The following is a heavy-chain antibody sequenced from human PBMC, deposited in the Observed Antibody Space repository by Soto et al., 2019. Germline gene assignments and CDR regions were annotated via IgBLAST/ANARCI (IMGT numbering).Heavy chain of an antibody. V-gene: IGHV3-7*03. CDR3: ARGGRWLQLADGAFDI. D-gene: IGHD5-12*01. J-gene: IGHJ3*02. CDR2: IKQDGSEK. CDR1: GFTFSSYW. Sequence: GGSLRLSCAASGFTFSSYWMSWVRQAPGKGLEWVANIKQDGSEKYYVDSVKGRFTISRDNAKNSLYLQMNSLRAEDTAVYYCARGGRWLQLADGAFDIWGQGTMVTVSS.